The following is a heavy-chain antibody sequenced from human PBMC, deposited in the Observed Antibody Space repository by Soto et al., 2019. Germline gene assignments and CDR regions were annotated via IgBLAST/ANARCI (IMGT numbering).Heavy chain of an antibody. CDR3: AGRQEQWLVKNLDY. CDR2: IYYSGST. V-gene: IGHV4-39*01. CDR1: GGSISSSSYY. Sequence: KPSETLSLTCTVSGGSISSSSYYWGWIRQPPGKGLEWIGSIYYSGSTYYNPSLKSRVTISVDTSKNQFSLKLSSVTAADTAVYYCAGRQEQWLVKNLDYWGQGTLVTVSS. D-gene: IGHD6-19*01. J-gene: IGHJ4*02.